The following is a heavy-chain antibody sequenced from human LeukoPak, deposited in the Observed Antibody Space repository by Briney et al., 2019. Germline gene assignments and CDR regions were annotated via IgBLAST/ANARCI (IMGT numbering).Heavy chain of an antibody. V-gene: IGHV3-48*03. CDR1: GVTFSSYE. CDR3: ARDSSSSIDY. D-gene: IGHD6-13*01. J-gene: IGHJ4*02. CDR2: ISSSGSTI. Sequence: GGSLRLSCAASGVTFSSYEMNWVRQAPGKGLEWVSYISSSGSTIYYADSVKGRFTISRDNAKNSLYLQMNSLRAEDTAVYYCARDSSSSIDYWGQGTLVTVSS.